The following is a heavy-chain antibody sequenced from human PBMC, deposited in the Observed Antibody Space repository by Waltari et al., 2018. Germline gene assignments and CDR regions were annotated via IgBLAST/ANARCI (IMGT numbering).Heavy chain of an antibody. CDR1: GGSFYVYY. CDR3: ARISGLDFATPI. Sequence: VQLHQWGAGLLKPSETLSLTCGLQGGSFYVYYWSWVRQSPGKGLEWIGEINHAWNINYNPSLKSRVTISIDPSKNQFSLKVKSVIAADTAVYYCARISGLDFATPIWAQGTVVTVSS. V-gene: IGHV4-34*01. D-gene: IGHD5-12*01. CDR2: INHAWNI. J-gene: IGHJ3*02.